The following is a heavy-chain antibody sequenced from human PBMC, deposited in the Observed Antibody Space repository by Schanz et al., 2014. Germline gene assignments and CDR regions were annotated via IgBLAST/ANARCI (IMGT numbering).Heavy chain of an antibody. CDR1: GGSFSGYY. Sequence: QVQLQQWGAGLLKPSETLSLTCAVYGGSFSGYYWSWIRQSPDKGLEWIGEINHSANTTYNPSLKSRVTISVDSSKNQFSLMLNSGTAADTAVYYCARRHHFRSGPYYYYYMDVWGKGTTGTVSS. D-gene: IGHD3-3*02. J-gene: IGHJ6*03. CDR3: ARRHHFRSGPYYYYYMDV. CDR2: INHSANT. V-gene: IGHV4-34*01.